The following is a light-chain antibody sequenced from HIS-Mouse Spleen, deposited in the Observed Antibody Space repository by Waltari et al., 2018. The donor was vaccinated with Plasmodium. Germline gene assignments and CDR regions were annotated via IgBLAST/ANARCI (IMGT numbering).Light chain of an antibody. V-gene: IGKV3-20*01. J-gene: IGKJ2*01. CDR3: QQYGSSPYT. CDR2: GAS. CDR1: QSVSSSS. Sequence: ETALTQPPGTLSLSPGARATLSCRQSQSVSSSSLAWYQQKPGQAPRLIIYGASSSATGIPDRFSCSASGTAFTLTSSRLEPEDVAVYCCQQYGSSPYTFGQGTKLEIK.